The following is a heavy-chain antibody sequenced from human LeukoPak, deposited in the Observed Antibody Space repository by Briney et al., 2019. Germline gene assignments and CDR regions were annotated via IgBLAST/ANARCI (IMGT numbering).Heavy chain of an antibody. D-gene: IGHD1-1*01. V-gene: IGHV3-7*01. J-gene: IGHJ4*02. Sequence: GGSLRLSCAASGFTLTNHWLTWVRQTPGKGLEWVANIKPDGSEKNYVDSVKGRFTISRDNAKDSMYLQLNSLTADDTAVYYCARSPLTLLEPDFFDYWGQGTLVIVSS. CDR3: ARSPLTLLEPDFFDY. CDR2: IKPDGSEK. CDR1: GFTLTNHW.